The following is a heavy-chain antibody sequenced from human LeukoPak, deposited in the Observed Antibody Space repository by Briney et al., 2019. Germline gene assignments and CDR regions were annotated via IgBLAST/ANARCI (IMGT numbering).Heavy chain of an antibody. CDR1: GFTFSSYT. CDR2: IGGSGGNT. J-gene: IGHJ4*02. Sequence: PGGSLRLSCAASGFTFSSYTMSWVRQAPGKGLEWVSAIGGSGGNTYYADSVKGRFTISRDNSKNTLYLQMNSLRAEDTAVYYCARANYYDISGYDYWGQGTLVTVSS. V-gene: IGHV3-23*01. D-gene: IGHD3-22*01. CDR3: ARANYYDISGYDY.